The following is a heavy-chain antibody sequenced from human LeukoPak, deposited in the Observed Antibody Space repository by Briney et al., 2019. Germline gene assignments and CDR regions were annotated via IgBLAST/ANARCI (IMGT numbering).Heavy chain of an antibody. Sequence: ASVKVSCKASGNTFSNYHMHWVRQAPGQGLEWMGIINPSGDDTNYAQKFQGRVTMTRDTSTSTVYMELSSLRSEDTAVYYCARLGYCSSTSCQWGQGTVVTVSS. V-gene: IGHV1-46*01. CDR1: GNTFSNYH. J-gene: IGHJ4*02. CDR2: INPSGDDT. CDR3: ARLGYCSSTSCQ. D-gene: IGHD2-2*01.